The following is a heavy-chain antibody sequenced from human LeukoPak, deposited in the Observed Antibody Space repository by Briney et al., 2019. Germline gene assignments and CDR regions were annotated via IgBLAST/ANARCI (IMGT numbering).Heavy chain of an antibody. V-gene: IGHV1-8*03. CDR3: ALLGSWNYYYYYYYYMDV. D-gene: IGHD1-7*01. CDR1: GYTFTSYD. J-gene: IGHJ6*03. CDR2: MNPNSGNT. Sequence: ASAKVSCKASGYTFTSYDVNWVRQATGQGLEWMGWMNPNSGNTGYAQKFQGRVTITRNTSISTAYMELSSLRSEDTAVYYCALLGSWNYYYYYYYYMDVWGKGTTVTVSS.